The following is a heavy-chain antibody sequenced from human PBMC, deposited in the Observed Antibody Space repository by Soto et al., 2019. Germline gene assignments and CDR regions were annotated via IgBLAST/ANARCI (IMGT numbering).Heavy chain of an antibody. V-gene: IGHV1-69*02. J-gene: IGHJ5*02. Sequence: QVQLVQSGAEVKKPGSSVKVSCKASGGTFSSYTISWVRQAPGQGLEWMGRIIPILGIANYAQKFQGRVPITPDKSTRTAYMELSSLRSEDTAVYYCATAVRGVTCDPWGQGTLVTVSS. D-gene: IGHD3-10*01. CDR2: IIPILGIA. CDR1: GGTFSSYT. CDR3: ATAVRGVTCDP.